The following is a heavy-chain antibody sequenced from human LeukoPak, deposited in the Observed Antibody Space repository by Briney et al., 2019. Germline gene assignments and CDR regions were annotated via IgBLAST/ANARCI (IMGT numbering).Heavy chain of an antibody. CDR1: GYTFTGYY. Sequence: ASVKVSCKASGYTFTGYYMHWVRRAPGQGLEWMGWINPNSGGTNYAQKFQGRVTMTRDTSISTAYMELSRLRSDDTAVYYCAKWRRGGWSLDYWGQGTLVTVSS. J-gene: IGHJ4*02. D-gene: IGHD6-19*01. V-gene: IGHV1-2*02. CDR3: AKWRRGGWSLDY. CDR2: INPNSGGT.